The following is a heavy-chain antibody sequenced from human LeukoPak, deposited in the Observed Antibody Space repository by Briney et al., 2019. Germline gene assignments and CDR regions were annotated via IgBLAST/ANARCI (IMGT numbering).Heavy chain of an antibody. J-gene: IGHJ3*02. V-gene: IGHV4-4*02. Sequence: PSETLSLTCAVSGGSISSSNWWSWVRQPPGKGLEWIGEIYHSGSTNYNPSLKSRVTISVDKSKNQFSLKLSSVTAADTAVYYCAKDLVVASSRIKPDAFDIWGQGTMVTVSS. CDR3: AKDLVVASSRIKPDAFDI. D-gene: IGHD2-21*01. CDR1: GGSISSSNW. CDR2: IYHSGST.